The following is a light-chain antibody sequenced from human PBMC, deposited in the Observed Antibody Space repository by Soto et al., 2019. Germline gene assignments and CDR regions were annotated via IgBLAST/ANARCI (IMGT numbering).Light chain of an antibody. CDR3: QQYYSPPPT. V-gene: IGKV4-1*01. Sequence: DIVMTQSLESLAVSQGXXAXXXXXXXQSVLYSSNNKNYLAWYQQKPGQPPKLLIYWASTRESGVPDRFSGSGSGTDFTLTISSLQAEDVAVYYCQQYYSPPPTFGGGTKVDIK. CDR1: QSVLYSSNNKNY. CDR2: WAS. J-gene: IGKJ4*01.